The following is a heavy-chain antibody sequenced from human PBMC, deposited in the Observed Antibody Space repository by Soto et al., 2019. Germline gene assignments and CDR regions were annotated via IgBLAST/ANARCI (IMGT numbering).Heavy chain of an antibody. CDR3: ARDQGVAAAGITWFDP. CDR2: IHSSGST. CDR1: GASMNSYH. Sequence: TLSLTCTVSGASMNSYHWSWIRQPAGKGLEWIGHIHSSGSTNYNPSLKSRVTMSVDTSKNQFSLRLMSLTAADTAVYYCARDQGVAAAGITWFDPWGQGSLVTVSS. V-gene: IGHV4-4*07. D-gene: IGHD6-13*01. J-gene: IGHJ5*02.